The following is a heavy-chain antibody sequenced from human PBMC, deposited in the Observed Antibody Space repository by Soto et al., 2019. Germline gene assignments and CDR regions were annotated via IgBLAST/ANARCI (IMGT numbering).Heavy chain of an antibody. D-gene: IGHD3-16*01. V-gene: IGHV3-30*03. CDR1: GFTFSSYG. Sequence: QVQLVESGGGVVQPGRSLRLSCAASGFTFSSYGMHWVRQAPGKGLEWVAVISYDGSNNYYGDYVKGRFTISRDNSKKTLCLQINSLRAEDTGVYYCAWGDDYGDYGGQGTLVRVAS. CDR2: ISYDGSNN. CDR3: AWGDDYGDY. J-gene: IGHJ4*02.